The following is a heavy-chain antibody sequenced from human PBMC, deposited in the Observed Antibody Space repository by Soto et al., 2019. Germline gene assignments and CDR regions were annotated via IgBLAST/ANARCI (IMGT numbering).Heavy chain of an antibody. V-gene: IGHV1-18*01. J-gene: IGHJ4*02. CDR1: GYTFTSYG. CDR2: ISAHNGNT. CDR3: ARGRYGDY. D-gene: IGHD1-1*01. Sequence: QVHLVQSGAEVKKPGASVKVSCKGSGYTFTSYGITWVRQAPGQGLEGMGWISAHNGNTDYAQKLQGRVTVTRETSTSTAYMELRSLRSDDTAVYYCARGRYGDYWGQGALVTVSS.